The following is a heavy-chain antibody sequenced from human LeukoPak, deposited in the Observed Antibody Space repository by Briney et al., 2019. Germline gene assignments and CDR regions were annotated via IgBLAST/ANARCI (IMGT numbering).Heavy chain of an antibody. CDR1: VGSFSGYY. D-gene: IGHD5-24*01. J-gene: IGHJ4*02. CDR2: INHSGST. CDR3: ARGGRDGYN. V-gene: IGHV4-34*01. Sequence: PETLSLTCAVYVGSFSGYYWSWIRQPPGKGLEWIGEINHSGSTNYNPPLKSRVTISVDTSKNQFSLKLSSVTAADTAVYYCARGGRDGYNWGQGTLVTVSS.